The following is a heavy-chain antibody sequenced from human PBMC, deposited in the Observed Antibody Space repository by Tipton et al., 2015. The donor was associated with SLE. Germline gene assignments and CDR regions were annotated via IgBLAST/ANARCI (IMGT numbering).Heavy chain of an antibody. V-gene: IGHV3-64*04. CDR3: ARDPIIAAAGSSFN. D-gene: IGHD6-13*01. Sequence: SLRLSCSASGFTFSSYAMHWVRQAPGKGLEYVSAISSNGGSTYYADSVKGRFTISRDNSKNTLYLQMNSLRAEDTAVYYCARDPIIAAAGSSFNWGQGTLVTVSS. CDR1: GFTFSSYA. J-gene: IGHJ4*02. CDR2: ISSNGGST.